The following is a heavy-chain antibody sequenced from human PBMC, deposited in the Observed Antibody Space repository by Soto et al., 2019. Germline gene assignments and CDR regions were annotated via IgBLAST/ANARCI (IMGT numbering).Heavy chain of an antibody. CDR2: MSYSGST. V-gene: IGHV4-30-4*01. CDR3: ATMGTPATGLYYFDN. Sequence: PSETLSLTCTIAGGSISSGNYYWSWIRQPPGKGLEWIGFMSYSGSTSYNASLKSRVTISVDTSKSQFSLNLSFVTAADTAVYYCATMGTPATGLYYFDNWGQRTLVTVSS. CDR1: GGSISSGNYY. D-gene: IGHD1-7*01. J-gene: IGHJ4*02.